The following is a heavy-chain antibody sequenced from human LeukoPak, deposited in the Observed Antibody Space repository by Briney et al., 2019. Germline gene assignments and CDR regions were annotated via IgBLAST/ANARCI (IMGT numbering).Heavy chain of an antibody. Sequence: GASVRVSCKASGYTFTTYDINWVRQATGQGLEWMGWMNPNSGNTGYTQKFQGRVTMTRNTSISTAYMELSSLRSEDTAVYYCARGRGSGHKENWFDPWGQGTLVTVSS. CDR2: MNPNSGNT. D-gene: IGHD6-19*01. V-gene: IGHV1-8*01. J-gene: IGHJ5*02. CDR3: ARGRGSGHKENWFDP. CDR1: GYTFTTYD.